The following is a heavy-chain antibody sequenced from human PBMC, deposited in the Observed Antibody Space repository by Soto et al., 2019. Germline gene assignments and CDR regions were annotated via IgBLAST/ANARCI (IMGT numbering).Heavy chain of an antibody. V-gene: IGHV4-31*03. D-gene: IGHD2-2*01. CDR1: GGSISSGGYY. J-gene: IGHJ4*02. CDR3: ARMEVPAVSYFDD. Sequence: QVQLQESGPGLVKPSQTLSLTCTVSGGSISSGGYYWSWIRQHPGKGLEWIGYIYYSGSTYYNPALKSRVTISVDTSKNQFSLKLSSVTAADTAVYYCARMEVPAVSYFDDWGQGTLVTVSS. CDR2: IYYSGST.